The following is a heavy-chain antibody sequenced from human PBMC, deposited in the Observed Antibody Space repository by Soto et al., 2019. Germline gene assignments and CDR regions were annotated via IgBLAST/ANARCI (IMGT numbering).Heavy chain of an antibody. J-gene: IGHJ5*02. Sequence: SETLSLTCTVSGDSINNYHWSWIRQPPGKGLEWIGSIYYSGNNNYNPSLRSRVTISLATSRNQFSLKLNSVTAADTAVYYCARGHYDFWSGSINWFDPWGPGTLVTVS. CDR3: ARGHYDFWSGSINWFDP. CDR1: GDSINNYH. D-gene: IGHD3-3*01. V-gene: IGHV4-59*01. CDR2: IYYSGNN.